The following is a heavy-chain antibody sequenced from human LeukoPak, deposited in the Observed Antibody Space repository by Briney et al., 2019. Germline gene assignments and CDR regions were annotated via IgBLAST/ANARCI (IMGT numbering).Heavy chain of an antibody. D-gene: IGHD6-19*01. CDR3: ARDKNTVGQWLVRPPFQDY. Sequence: QPGGSLRLSFAASGFTFSSYDMHGVRQAPGKGLGWVAGISYDGSNKYYADSVKGRFTISRDNSKSTLYMQMNSLRPEDTAVYYCARDKNTVGQWLVRPPFQDYWGRGTLVTVSS. CDR2: ISYDGSNK. J-gene: IGHJ4*02. CDR1: GFTFSSYD. V-gene: IGHV3-30-3*01.